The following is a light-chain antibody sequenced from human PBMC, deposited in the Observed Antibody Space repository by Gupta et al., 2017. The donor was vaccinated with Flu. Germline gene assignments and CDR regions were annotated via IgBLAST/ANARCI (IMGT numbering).Light chain of an antibody. V-gene: IGLV1-44*01. CDR2: GNH. CDR3: AAWDDSLNGHYV. CDR1: SSNLGRYT. J-gene: IGLJ1*01. Sequence: QSVLAQPPSASGTPGQRVTISCSGCSSNLGRYTVNWYQQVPVTTPKLLIYGNHQRPSGVSVRFSGSKSGTSASLAISGLQSEDEADYYCAAWDDSLNGHYVFGTGTEVTVL.